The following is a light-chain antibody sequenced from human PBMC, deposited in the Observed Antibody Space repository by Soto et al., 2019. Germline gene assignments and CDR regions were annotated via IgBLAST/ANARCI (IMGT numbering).Light chain of an antibody. CDR1: SSDLGGYNY. CDR2: DVT. Sequence: QSALTQPRSVSGSPGQSVTISCSGTSSDLGGYNYVSWYQHHPGKAPKLMIYDVTLRPSGVPDRFSGSKSGNTASLTISGLQAEDEADYYCCSYSSGTGRVLFGGGTKVTVL. CDR3: CSYSSGTGRVL. J-gene: IGLJ2*01. V-gene: IGLV2-11*01.